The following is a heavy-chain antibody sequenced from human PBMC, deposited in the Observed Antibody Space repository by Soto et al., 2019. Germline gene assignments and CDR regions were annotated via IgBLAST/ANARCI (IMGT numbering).Heavy chain of an antibody. Sequence: GASVKVSCKASGYTFTSQHMHWVRQAPGQGLEWMGWINPNSGGTNYAQKFQGWVTMTRDTSISTAYMELSRLRSDDTAVYYCARTSIAARRDYYYGMDVWGQGTTVTVSS. CDR1: GYTFTSQH. CDR3: ARTSIAARRDYYYGMDV. V-gene: IGHV1-2*04. J-gene: IGHJ6*02. CDR2: INPNSGGT. D-gene: IGHD6-6*01.